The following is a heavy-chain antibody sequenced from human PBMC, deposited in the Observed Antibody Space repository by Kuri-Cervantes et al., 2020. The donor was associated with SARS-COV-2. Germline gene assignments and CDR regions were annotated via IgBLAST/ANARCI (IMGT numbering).Heavy chain of an antibody. CDR3: ARDWGLIPSSGAFDS. D-gene: IGHD3-10*01. Sequence: ASVKVSCKASGYTFTSYYMHWVRQAPGQGLEWMGIINPSGGSTSYAQKFQGRVTMTRDTSTSTVYMELSSLRSEDTAVYYCARDWGLIPSSGAFDSWGQGTMVTVSS. J-gene: IGHJ3*02. V-gene: IGHV1-46*01. CDR2: INPSGGST. CDR1: GYTFTSYY.